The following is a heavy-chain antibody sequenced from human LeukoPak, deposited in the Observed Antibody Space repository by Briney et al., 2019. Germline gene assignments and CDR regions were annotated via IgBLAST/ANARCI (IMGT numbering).Heavy chain of an antibody. CDR2: ISYDGSNK. CDR3: AKDQGIAVGDP. J-gene: IGHJ5*02. Sequence: GGSLRLSCTTSGFTFSSYALSWVRQAPGKGLEWVAVISYDGSNKYYADSVKGRFTISRDNSKNTLYLQMNSLRAEDTAVYYCAKDQGIAVGDPWGQGTLVTVSS. D-gene: IGHD6-19*01. V-gene: IGHV3-30*18. CDR1: GFTFSSYA.